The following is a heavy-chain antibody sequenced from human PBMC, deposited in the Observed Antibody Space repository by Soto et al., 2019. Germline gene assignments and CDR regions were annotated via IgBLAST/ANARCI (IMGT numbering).Heavy chain of an antibody. Sequence: QVQLVESGGGVVQPGRSLRLSCAASGFTFSSYGMHWVRQAPGKGLEWVAVISYDGSNKYYADSVKGRFTISRDNSKNTLYLQMNSLRAEDTAVYYCAKDLGIVGYYYYGMDVWGQGTTVTVSS. CDR2: ISYDGSNK. CDR3: AKDLGIVGYYYYGMDV. D-gene: IGHD1-26*01. J-gene: IGHJ6*02. CDR1: GFTFSSYG. V-gene: IGHV3-30*18.